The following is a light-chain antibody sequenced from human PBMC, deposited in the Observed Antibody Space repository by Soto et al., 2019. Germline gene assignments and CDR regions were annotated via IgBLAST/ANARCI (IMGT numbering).Light chain of an antibody. CDR1: SSNIGNNY. Sequence: QSVLTQPPSVSAAAGQKLTISCSGSSSNIGNNYVSWYQQLPGTAPKLLIYENNKRPSGIPDRFSGSKSGTSATLGITGLQTGDEADYYCGTWDSSLSARVFGTGTKVTVL. V-gene: IGLV1-51*02. CDR3: GTWDSSLSARV. J-gene: IGLJ1*01. CDR2: ENN.